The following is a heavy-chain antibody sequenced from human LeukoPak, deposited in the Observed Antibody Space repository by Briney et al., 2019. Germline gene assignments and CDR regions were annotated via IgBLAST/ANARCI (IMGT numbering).Heavy chain of an antibody. V-gene: IGHV4-39*01. D-gene: IGHD3-9*01. Sequence: SETLSLTCTVSGGSISSSSYYWGWIRQPPGKGLGWIGSIYYSGSTYYTPSLKSRVTISVDTSKNQFSLKLSSVTAADTAVYYCARRFLTGYYIGPLDYWGQGTLVTVSS. CDR3: ARRFLTGYYIGPLDY. CDR1: GGSISSSSYY. J-gene: IGHJ4*02. CDR2: IYYSGST.